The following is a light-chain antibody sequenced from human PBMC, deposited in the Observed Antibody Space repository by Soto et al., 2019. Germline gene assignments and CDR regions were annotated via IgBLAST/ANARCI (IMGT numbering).Light chain of an antibody. V-gene: IGKV3-20*01. J-gene: IGKJ1*01. CDR3: QQYVTSPRT. Sequence: ERVLIPSAGAPSMSTGERATLSCRASQSVSSSYLAWYQQKPGQAPRLLIYGASSRATGIPDRFSGSGSGTDFTLTITRLEPEDFAVYYCQQYVTSPRTFGQGTKVDIK. CDR2: GAS. CDR1: QSVSSSY.